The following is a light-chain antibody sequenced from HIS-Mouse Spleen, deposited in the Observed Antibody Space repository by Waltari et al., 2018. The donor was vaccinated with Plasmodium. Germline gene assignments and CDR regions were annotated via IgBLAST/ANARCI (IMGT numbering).Light chain of an antibody. J-gene: IGLJ2*01. CDR3: GTWDSSLSAGVV. Sequence: QSVLTQPPSVSAAPGQKVTISCSGSSSNIGNNYVSWYQPLPGTAPKLLIYENKKRPSGIPDRFSGSKPGTSATLGITGLQTGDEADYYCGTWDSSLSAGVVFGGGTKLTVL. CDR1: SSNIGNNY. V-gene: IGLV1-51*01. CDR2: ENK.